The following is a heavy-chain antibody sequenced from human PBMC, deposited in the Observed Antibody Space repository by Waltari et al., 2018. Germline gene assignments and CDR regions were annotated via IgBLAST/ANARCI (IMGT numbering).Heavy chain of an antibody. CDR3: ARDPSGVGAAAGGYFDY. CDR2: IYYSGST. Sequence: QLQLQESGPGLVKPSETLSLTCTVSGGSISSSSYYWGWIRQPPGKGLEWIGGIYYSGSTSSNPSLKSRVTISVDTSKNQFSLKLSSVTAADTAVYYCARDPSGVGAAAGGYFDYWGQGTLVTVSS. V-gene: IGHV4-39*07. D-gene: IGHD6-13*01. CDR1: GGSISSSSYY. J-gene: IGHJ4*02.